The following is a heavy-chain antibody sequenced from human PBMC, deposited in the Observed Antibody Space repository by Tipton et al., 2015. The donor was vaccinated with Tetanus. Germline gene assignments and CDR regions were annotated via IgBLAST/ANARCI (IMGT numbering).Heavy chain of an antibody. CDR3: ARQDTLNYYYVGYFHD. CDR2: IYYSGST. D-gene: IGHD3-22*01. V-gene: IGHV4-39*01. CDR1: GGSISDKKYY. Sequence: LRLSCSVSGGSISDKKYYWGWIRQAPGKGLEWIGIIYYSGSTYYNASLRSRVTISVDTSKNQFSLQLRSVTAADTAVYYCARQDTLNYYYVGYFHDWGQGTLVTVSS. J-gene: IGHJ1*01.